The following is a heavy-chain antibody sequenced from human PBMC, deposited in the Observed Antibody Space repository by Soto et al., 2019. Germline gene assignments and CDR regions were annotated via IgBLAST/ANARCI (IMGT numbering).Heavy chain of an antibody. J-gene: IGHJ4*02. CDR3: ARDQGFGYSYGQPFDY. CDR1: GGTFSSYA. V-gene: IGHV1-69*13. CDR2: IIPIFGTA. D-gene: IGHD5-18*01. Sequence: ASVKVSCKASGGTFSSYAISWVRQAPGQGLEWMGGIIPIFGTANYAQKFQGRVTITADESTSTAYMELSSLRSEDTAVYYCARDQGFGYSYGQPFDYSGQGTVVTVSS.